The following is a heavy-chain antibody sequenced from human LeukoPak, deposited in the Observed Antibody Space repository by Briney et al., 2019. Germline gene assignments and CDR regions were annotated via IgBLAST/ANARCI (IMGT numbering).Heavy chain of an antibody. J-gene: IGHJ4*02. D-gene: IGHD2-2*01. Sequence: PGGSLRLSCAASGFTFGSYAMHWVRQAPGKGLEWVAVISYDGSNKYYADSVKGRFTISRDNSKNTLYLQMNSLRAEDTAVYYCASLGGTIDGDYWGQGTLVTVSS. V-gene: IGHV3-30*04. CDR3: ASLGGTIDGDY. CDR1: GFTFGSYA. CDR2: ISYDGSNK.